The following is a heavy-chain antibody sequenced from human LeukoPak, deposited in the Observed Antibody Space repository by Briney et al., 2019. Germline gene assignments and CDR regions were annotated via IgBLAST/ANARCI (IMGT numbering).Heavy chain of an antibody. Sequence: SQTLSLTCTVSGGSISSGDYYWSWIRQPPGKGLEWIGYIYYSGSTYYNPSLKSRVTISVDTSKNQFSLKLSSVTAADTAVYYCARGNGDYPNWFDPWGQGTLVTVSS. CDR2: IYYSGST. CDR1: GGSISSGDYY. J-gene: IGHJ5*02. CDR3: ARGNGDYPNWFDP. V-gene: IGHV4-30-4*01. D-gene: IGHD4-17*01.